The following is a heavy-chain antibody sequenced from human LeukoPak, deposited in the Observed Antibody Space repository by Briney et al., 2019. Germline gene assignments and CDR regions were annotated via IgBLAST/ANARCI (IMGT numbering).Heavy chain of an antibody. D-gene: IGHD2-2*01. V-gene: IGHV1-2*06. J-gene: IGHJ6*03. CDR1: GYTFTGYY. CDR3: ARESGPDIVVVPAAMMYYYYMDV. Sequence: ASVKVSCKASGYTFTGYYMHWVRQAPGQGLEWMGRITPNSGGTNYAQKFQGRATMTRDKSISKAYMELSRLRSDDTAVYYCARESGPDIVVVPAAMMYYYYMDVWGKGTTVTVSS. CDR2: ITPNSGGT.